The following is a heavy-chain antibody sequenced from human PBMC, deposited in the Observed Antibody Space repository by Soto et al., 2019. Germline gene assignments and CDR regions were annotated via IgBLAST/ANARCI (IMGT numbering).Heavy chain of an antibody. CDR3: AKTANGWFSAFDI. V-gene: IGHV3-23*01. D-gene: IGHD6-19*01. J-gene: IGHJ3*02. CDR2: ISGSGSTT. Sequence: EVQLLESGGGLVQPGGSLRLSCAASGFTFSSYAMSWVRQAPGKGLEWVSAISGSGSTTYYADTVKGPFTFSRDNSKNTLYLQMNSLRAEDTALYYCAKTANGWFSAFDIWGQGTMVTVSS. CDR1: GFTFSSYA.